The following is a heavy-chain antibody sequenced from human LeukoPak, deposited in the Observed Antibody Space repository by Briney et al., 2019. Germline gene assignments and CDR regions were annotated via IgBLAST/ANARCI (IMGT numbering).Heavy chain of an antibody. D-gene: IGHD5-24*01. V-gene: IGHV1-46*01. J-gene: IGHJ5*02. Sequence: ASLKLSCKAFGYTFTGYWMHSVRQAPGQGPEWMGVISPSGGSTIYAQKCKGRVTLTRDTSTSTDYLELRSLRSKDTAVYYCARDNSVRDEAWWFNPWGQGTLVTVSS. CDR3: ARDNSVRDEAWWFNP. CDR2: ISPSGGST. CDR1: GYTFTGYW.